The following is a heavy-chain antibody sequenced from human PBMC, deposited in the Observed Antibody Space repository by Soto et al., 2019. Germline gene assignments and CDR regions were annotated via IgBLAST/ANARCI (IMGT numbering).Heavy chain of an antibody. J-gene: IGHJ6*02. CDR2: INPSGGST. CDR3: ARDRPPSGYEVPSRAVADPHQPMDV. D-gene: IGHD5-12*01. V-gene: IGHV1-46*01. Sequence: QVQLVQSGAEVKKPGASVKVSCKASGYTFTSYYMHWVRQAPGQGLEWMGIINPSGGSTSYAQKFQGRATMTRDTSTSTVYMELSSLRSEDTAVYYCARDRPPSGYEVPSRAVADPHQPMDVWGQGTTVTVSS. CDR1: GYTFTSYY.